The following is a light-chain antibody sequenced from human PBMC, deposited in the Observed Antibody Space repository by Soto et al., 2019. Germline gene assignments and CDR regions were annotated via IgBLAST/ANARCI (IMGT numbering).Light chain of an antibody. J-gene: IGKJ1*01. CDR2: KAS. CDR1: QSISSA. Sequence: DLQMTQSPSTLSASVGDRVTITCRASQSISSALVWYQQKPGKAPNFLIYKASSLESGVPLRFSGSGSGTEFTLTISSLQPEDFATYYCQQHKSYPRTFGQGTKVEIK. CDR3: QQHKSYPRT. V-gene: IGKV1-5*03.